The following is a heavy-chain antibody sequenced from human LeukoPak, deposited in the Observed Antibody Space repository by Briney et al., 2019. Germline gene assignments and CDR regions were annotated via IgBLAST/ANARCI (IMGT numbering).Heavy chain of an antibody. CDR2: IYYSGST. J-gene: IGHJ4*02. V-gene: IGHV4-59*08. Sequence: SETLSLACTVSGGSISSYYWSWIRQPPGKGLEWIGYIYYSGSTNYNPSLKSRVTISVDTSKNQFSLKLSSVTAADTAVYYCARGGYYDSSGYYDFDYWGQGTLVTVSS. CDR3: ARGGYYDSSGYYDFDY. D-gene: IGHD3-22*01. CDR1: GGSISSYY.